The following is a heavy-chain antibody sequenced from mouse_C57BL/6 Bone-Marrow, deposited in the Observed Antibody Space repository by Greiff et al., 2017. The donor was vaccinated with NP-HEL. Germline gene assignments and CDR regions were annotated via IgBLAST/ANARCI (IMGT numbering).Heavy chain of an antibody. Sequence: EVQLQQSGAELVRPGASVKLSCTASGFNIKDDYMHWVKQRPEQGLEWIGWIDPENGDTEYASKFQGQATITADTSSNTAYLQRSSLTSEDTAVYYCTTARTWFAYWGQGTLVTVSA. CDR2: IDPENGDT. J-gene: IGHJ3*01. V-gene: IGHV14-4*01. CDR3: TTARTWFAY. CDR1: GFNIKDDY.